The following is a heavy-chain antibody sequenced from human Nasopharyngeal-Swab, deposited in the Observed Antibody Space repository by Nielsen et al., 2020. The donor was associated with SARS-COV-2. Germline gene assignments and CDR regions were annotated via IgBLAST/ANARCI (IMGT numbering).Heavy chain of an antibody. CDR1: GFTFSSYW. Sequence: LSLTGAASGFTFSSYWMSWVRQAPGKGLEWVANIKQDGSEKYYVDSVKGRFTISRDNAKNSLYLQMNSLRAEDTALYYCAKGDGLGATIASFDYWGQGTLVTVSS. CDR2: IKQDGSEK. CDR3: AKGDGLGATIASFDY. V-gene: IGHV3-7*03. J-gene: IGHJ4*02. D-gene: IGHD5-24*01.